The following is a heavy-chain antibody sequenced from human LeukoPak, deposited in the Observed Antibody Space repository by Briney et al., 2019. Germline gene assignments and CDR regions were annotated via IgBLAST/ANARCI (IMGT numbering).Heavy chain of an antibody. Sequence: PGGSLRLSCAASGFTFSSYGMHWVRQAPGKGLEWVAVISYVGSNKYYADSVKGRFTISRDNSKNTLYLQMNSLRAEDTAVYYCAANKMDYWGQGTLVTVSS. CDR1: GFTFSSYG. J-gene: IGHJ4*02. CDR3: AANKMDY. CDR2: ISYVGSNK. V-gene: IGHV3-30*03.